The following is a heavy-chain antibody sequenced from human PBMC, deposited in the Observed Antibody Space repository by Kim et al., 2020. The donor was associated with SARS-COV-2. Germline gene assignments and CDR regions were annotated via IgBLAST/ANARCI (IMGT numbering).Heavy chain of an antibody. CDR2: INHSGST. D-gene: IGHD1-1*01. J-gene: IGHJ6*02. V-gene: IGHV4-34*01. Sequence: SETLSLTCAVYGGSFSGYYWSWIRQPPGKGLEWIGEINHSGSTNYNPSLKSRVTISVDTSKNQFSLKLSSVTAADTAVYYCAGVPLLEPSQDYYYYYGMDVWGQGTTVTVSS. CDR3: AGVPLLEPSQDYYYYYGMDV. CDR1: GGSFSGYY.